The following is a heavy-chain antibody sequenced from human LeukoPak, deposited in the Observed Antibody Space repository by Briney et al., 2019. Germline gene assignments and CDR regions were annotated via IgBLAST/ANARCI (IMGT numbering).Heavy chain of an antibody. CDR1: GFTFSSYS. J-gene: IGHJ6*03. Sequence: AGGPLRLSCAASGFTFSSYSMNWVRQAPGKALEWVSSISSSSSYIYSADSVKGRFTISRDNAKNSLYLQMNSLRAEDTAVYYCARDHDVVVPAAMVVGPSARTSYMDVWGKGTTVTVSS. CDR2: ISSSSSYI. CDR3: ARDHDVVVPAAMVVGPSARTSYMDV. V-gene: IGHV3-21*01. D-gene: IGHD2-2*01.